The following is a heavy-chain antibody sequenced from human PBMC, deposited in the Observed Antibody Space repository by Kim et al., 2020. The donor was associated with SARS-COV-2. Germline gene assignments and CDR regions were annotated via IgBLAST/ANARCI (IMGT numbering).Heavy chain of an antibody. J-gene: IGHJ5*02. Sequence: GGSLRLSCGASGFTFSSYGMHWVRQAPGKGLEWVAVISYDGSNKYYADSVKGRFTISRDNSKNTLYLQMNSLRAEDTAVYYCAKAGVLRYFEREGWFDPWGQGTLVTVSS. CDR1: GFTFSSYG. CDR2: ISYDGSNK. D-gene: IGHD3-9*01. V-gene: IGHV3-30*18. CDR3: AKAGVLRYFEREGWFDP.